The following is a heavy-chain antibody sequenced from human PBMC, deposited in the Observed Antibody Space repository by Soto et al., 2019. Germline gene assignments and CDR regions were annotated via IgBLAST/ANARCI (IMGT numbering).Heavy chain of an antibody. CDR1: GGSISSYY. J-gene: IGHJ3*02. CDR2: IYYSGST. V-gene: IGHV4-59*01. CDR3: ARGGYSSGWYAFDI. Sequence: SETLSLTCTVSGGSISSYYWSWIRQPPGKGLEWIGYIYYSGSTNYNPSLKSRVTISVDTSKNQSSLRLSSVTAADTAVYYCARGGYSSGWYAFDIWGKGTMVTVSS. D-gene: IGHD6-19*01.